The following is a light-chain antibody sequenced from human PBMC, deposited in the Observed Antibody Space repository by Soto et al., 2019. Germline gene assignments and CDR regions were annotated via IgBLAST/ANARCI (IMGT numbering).Light chain of an antibody. V-gene: IGKV3-15*01. Sequence: IVLTQSPGTLSLSPGEGATLSCRASQSVPSDYLAWYHQRPGQAPRLLIHGASTRAPGFPARFSGSGAGTDFTLTISSLQSEDFAVYYGQQYKNWPPITFGQGTRLEI. CDR3: QQYKNWPPIT. CDR2: GAS. CDR1: QSVPSD. J-gene: IGKJ5*01.